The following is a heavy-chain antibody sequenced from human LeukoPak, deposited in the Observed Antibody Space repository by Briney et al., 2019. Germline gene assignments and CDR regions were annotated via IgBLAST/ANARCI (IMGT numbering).Heavy chain of an antibody. CDR3: ARAGLGSYDSSGSSAFDI. CDR1: GGSISSHY. CDR2: IYTSGST. D-gene: IGHD3-22*01. V-gene: IGHV4-4*07. Sequence: SETLSLTCTVSGGSISSHYWSWIRQPAGKGLEWIGRIYTSGSTNYNPSLKSRVTMSVDTSKNQFSLKLSSVTAADTAVYYCARAGLGSYDSSGSSAFDIWGQGTMVTVSS. J-gene: IGHJ3*02.